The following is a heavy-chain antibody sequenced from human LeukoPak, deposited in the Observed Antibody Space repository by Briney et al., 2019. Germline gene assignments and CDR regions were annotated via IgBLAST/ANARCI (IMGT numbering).Heavy chain of an antibody. J-gene: IGHJ4*02. CDR1: GFTFSSYG. V-gene: IGHV3-30*03. CDR3: ASALRIYYYFDY. D-gene: IGHD1-26*01. CDR2: ISYDGSKK. Sequence: GGSLRLSCAASGFTFSSYGMHWVRQAPGKGLEWVAVISYDGSKKYYADSVKGRFTISRDNSKNTLYLQMNSLRAEDTAVYYCASALRIYYYFDYWGQGTLVTVSS.